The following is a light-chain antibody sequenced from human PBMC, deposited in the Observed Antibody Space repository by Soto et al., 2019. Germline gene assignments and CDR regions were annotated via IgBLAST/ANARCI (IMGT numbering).Light chain of an antibody. CDR2: GAS. CDR1: QTVSGSY. J-gene: IGKJ3*01. V-gene: IGKV3-20*01. Sequence: EIVLTQSPGTLSLSPGERGTLSCRASQTVSGSYVAWYQQKPGQAPRLLIYGASSRATGIPDRFSGSGSGTYFTLTISRLEPEDFAVYYCQQYGTSPGFTFGPGTKVDIK. CDR3: QQYGTSPGFT.